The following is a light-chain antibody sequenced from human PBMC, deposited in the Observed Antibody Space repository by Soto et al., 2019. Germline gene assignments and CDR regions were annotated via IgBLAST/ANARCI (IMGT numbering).Light chain of an antibody. Sequence: QSALTQPPSASGSPGQSVTISCTGTSSDVGAYNFVSWYQHHPGKAPKLIIYEVTKRPSGVPDRFSGSKSGNTASLTVSGLLAEDDADYYCASYAGSNQVFGTWTKVTVL. CDR1: SSDVGAYNF. CDR3: ASYAGSNQV. V-gene: IGLV2-8*01. J-gene: IGLJ1*01. CDR2: EVT.